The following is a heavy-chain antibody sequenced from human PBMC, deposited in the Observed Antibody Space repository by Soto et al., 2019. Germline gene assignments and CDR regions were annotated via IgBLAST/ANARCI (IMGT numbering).Heavy chain of an antibody. CDR1: AGYLERSNYF. J-gene: IGHJ4*02. V-gene: IGHV4-61*01. D-gene: IGHD4-17*01. CDR2: ISYSGST. Sequence: SETLSLTCSVSAGYLERSNYFWNWIRQPPGKGLEWIGNISYSGSTNHNPSLKSRVTLSVDTSKNQFSLTVSSVTAADTAVYYCARQMTTVTTFDYWGQGTLVTVSS. CDR3: ARQMTTVTTFDY.